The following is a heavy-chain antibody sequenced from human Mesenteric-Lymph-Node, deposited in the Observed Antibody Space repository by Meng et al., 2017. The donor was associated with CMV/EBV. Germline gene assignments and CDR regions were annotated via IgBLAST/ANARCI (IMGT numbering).Heavy chain of an antibody. CDR2: ISSSGGTI. V-gene: IGHV3-48*03. D-gene: IGHD6-19*01. CDR1: GFTFSEYE. J-gene: IGHJ4*02. Sequence: GGSLRLSCAAAGFTFSEYEMNWVRQAPGKGLEWVAYISSSGGTIYYADSVKGRFTISRDNAKKSLYLQMNSLRAEDTAVYYCARELMAGTADFDYWGQGTLVTVSS. CDR3: ARELMAGTADFDY.